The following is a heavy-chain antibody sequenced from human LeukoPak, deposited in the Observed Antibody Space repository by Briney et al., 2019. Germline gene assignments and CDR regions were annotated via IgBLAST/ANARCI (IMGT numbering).Heavy chain of an antibody. V-gene: IGHV4-34*01. CDR3: ARGHRTVVGAGDY. CDR2: INHSGST. Sequence: PSGTLSLTCAVYGGSFSGYYWSWIRQPPGKGLEWIGEINHSGSTNYNPSLKSRVTISVDTSKNQFSLKLSSVTAADTAVYYCARGHRTVVGAGDYWGQGTLVTVSS. D-gene: IGHD2-15*01. CDR1: GGSFSGYY. J-gene: IGHJ4*02.